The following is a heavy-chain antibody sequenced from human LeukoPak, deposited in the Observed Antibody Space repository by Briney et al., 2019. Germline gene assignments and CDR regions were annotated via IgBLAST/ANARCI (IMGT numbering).Heavy chain of an antibody. J-gene: IGHJ4*02. CDR3: VFYDSSGFYYGRLRY. D-gene: IGHD3-22*01. Sequence: PGGSLRLSCAASGFTFGSHAISWVRQAPGEELEWVSGISGGGDNTLYADSVKGRFTISRDNYKNTVHLQMSGLRAEDTAVYYCVFYDSSGFYYGRLRYWGQGTLVTVSS. V-gene: IGHV3-23*01. CDR1: GFTFGSHA. CDR2: ISGGGDNT.